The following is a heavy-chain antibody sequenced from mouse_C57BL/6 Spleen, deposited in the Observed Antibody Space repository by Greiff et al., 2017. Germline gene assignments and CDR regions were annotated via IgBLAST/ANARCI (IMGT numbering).Heavy chain of an antibody. CDR3: AIYYSNYDAMDY. J-gene: IGHJ4*01. Sequence: EVKVVESGGGLVKPGGSLKLSCAASGFTFSSYTMSWVRQTPEQRLEWVATISGGGGNTYYPDSVKGRFTISRDNANNTLYLQMSSLRSEDTAFYDCAIYYSNYDAMDYWGQGTSVTVSS. CDR1: GFTFSSYT. CDR2: ISGGGGNT. V-gene: IGHV5-9*01. D-gene: IGHD2-5*01.